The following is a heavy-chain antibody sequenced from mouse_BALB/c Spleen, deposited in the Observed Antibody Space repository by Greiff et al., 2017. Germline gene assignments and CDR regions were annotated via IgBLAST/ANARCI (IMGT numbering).Heavy chain of an antibody. V-gene: IGHV1S34*01. CDR3: ARGGLRLGYYFDY. Sequence: LVKTGASVKISCKASGYSFTGYYMHWVKQSHGKSLEWIGYISCYNGATSYNQKFKGKATFTVDTSSSTAYMQFNSLTSEDSAVYYCARGGLRLGYYFDYWGQGTTLTVSS. J-gene: IGHJ2*01. CDR1: GYSFTGYY. CDR2: ISCYNGAT. D-gene: IGHD1-2*01.